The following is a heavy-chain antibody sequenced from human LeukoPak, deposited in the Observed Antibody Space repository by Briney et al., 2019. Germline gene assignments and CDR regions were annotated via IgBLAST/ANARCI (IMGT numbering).Heavy chain of an antibody. CDR3: ARYCSSTSCPKLFDP. CDR1: GGSFSGYY. Sequence: SETLSLTCAVYGGSFSGYYWSWIRQPPGKGLEWIWEINHSGSTNYNPSLKSRVTISVDTSKNQFSLKLSSVTAADTAVYYCARYCSSTSCPKLFDPWGQGTLVTVSS. CDR2: INHSGST. D-gene: IGHD2-2*01. V-gene: IGHV4-34*01. J-gene: IGHJ5*02.